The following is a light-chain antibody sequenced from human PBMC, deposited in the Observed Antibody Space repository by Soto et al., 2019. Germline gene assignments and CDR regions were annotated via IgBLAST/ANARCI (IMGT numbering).Light chain of an antibody. CDR3: QQSYTTPRMYP. J-gene: IGKJ2*01. CDR2: PAS. Sequence: DTQMTQSPSSLSASVGARVTITCRASPSISSHLNWYQQKPGTASMLLIYPASSLQSGDPTRFSGSRSRTDFTLTISSLQPEDSATYYCQQSYTTPRMYPFGQGTKLEIK. CDR1: PSISSH. V-gene: IGKV1-39*01.